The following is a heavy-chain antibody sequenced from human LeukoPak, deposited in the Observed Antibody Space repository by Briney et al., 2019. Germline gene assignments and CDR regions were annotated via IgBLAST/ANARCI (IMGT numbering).Heavy chain of an antibody. J-gene: IGHJ4*02. CDR1: GYTLTKLS. CDR3: AILNDYYDTSGYY. Sequence: ASVKVSCKVSGYTLTKLSMHWVQQAPGKGLEWMGGFDPEDGETIYAQKFQGRVTMTEDTSTDTAYMELTSLRSEDTAVYYCAILNDYYDTSGYYWGQGTLVTVSS. CDR2: FDPEDGET. D-gene: IGHD3-22*01. V-gene: IGHV1-24*01.